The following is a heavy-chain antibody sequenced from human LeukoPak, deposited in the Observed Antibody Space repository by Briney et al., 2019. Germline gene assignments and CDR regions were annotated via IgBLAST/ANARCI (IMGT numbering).Heavy chain of an antibody. CDR2: FYTSGTT. CDR1: GGSISSYS. V-gene: IGHV4-4*07. Sequence: SETLSLTCSVSGGSISSYSWNWIRQPAGKGLEWIGRFYTSGTTNYNPSLKSRVTMSIDTSKNQVSLKMRSVTAADTAVYYCAREGGPYRPLDYSGQGTLVTVAS. J-gene: IGHJ4*02. CDR3: AREGGPYRPLDY.